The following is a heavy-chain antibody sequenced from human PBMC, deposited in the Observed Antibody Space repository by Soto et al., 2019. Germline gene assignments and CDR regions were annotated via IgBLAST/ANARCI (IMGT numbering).Heavy chain of an antibody. CDR3: ARVLVGSYYGMDV. D-gene: IGHD1-26*01. J-gene: IGHJ6*02. V-gene: IGHV4-59*01. CDR2: IYYSGST. CDR1: GGSISSYY. Sequence: SETLSLTCTVSGGSISSYYWSWIRQPPGKGLEWIGYIYYSGSTNYNPSLKSRVTISVDTSKNQFSLKLSSVTAADTAVYYCARVLVGSYYGMDVWGQGTTVTVSS.